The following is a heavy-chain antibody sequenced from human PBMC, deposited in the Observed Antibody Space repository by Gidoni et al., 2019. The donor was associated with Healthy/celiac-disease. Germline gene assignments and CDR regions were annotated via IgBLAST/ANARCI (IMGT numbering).Heavy chain of an antibody. CDR3: AREGLVVVTPFDY. J-gene: IGHJ4*02. CDR1: GFTFSSYS. CDR2: ISSSSSTI. V-gene: IGHV3-48*04. Sequence: EVQLVESGGGLVQPGGSLRLSCAASGFTFSSYSMNWVRQAPGKGLEWVSYISSSSSTIYYADSVNGRFTISRDNAKNSLYLQMNSLRAEDTAVYYCAREGLVVVTPFDYWGQGTLVTVSS. D-gene: IGHD3-22*01.